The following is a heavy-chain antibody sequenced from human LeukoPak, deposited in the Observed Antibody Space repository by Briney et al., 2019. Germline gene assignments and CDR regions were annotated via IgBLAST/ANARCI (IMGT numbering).Heavy chain of an antibody. CDR1: GFTFSSYG. D-gene: IGHD4-17*01. CDR2: ISSSGSTI. J-gene: IGHJ4*02. V-gene: IGHV3-48*04. Sequence: GGSLRLSCAASGFTFSSYGMHWVRQAPGKGLEWVSYISSSGSTIYYADSVKGRFTISRDNAKNSLYLQMNSLRAEDTAVYYCARVAPLDGDYVDYWGQGTLVTVSS. CDR3: ARVAPLDGDYVDY.